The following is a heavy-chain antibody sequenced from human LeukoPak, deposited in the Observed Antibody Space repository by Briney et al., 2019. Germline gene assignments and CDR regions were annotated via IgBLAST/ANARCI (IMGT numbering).Heavy chain of an antibody. CDR2: ISGSGGST. J-gene: IGHJ4*02. V-gene: IGHV3-23*01. CDR3: ARTSGYSSSWSADH. D-gene: IGHD6-13*01. Sequence: GSLRLSCAASGFTFSSYAMSWVRQAPGKGLERVSVISGSGGSTYSADSVKGRFTISRDNSKNTLYLQMNSLRAEDTALYYCARTSGYSSSWSADHWGQGTLVTVSS. CDR1: GFTFSSYA.